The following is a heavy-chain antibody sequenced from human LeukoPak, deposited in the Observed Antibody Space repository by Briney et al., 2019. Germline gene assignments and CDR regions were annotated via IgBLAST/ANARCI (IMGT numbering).Heavy chain of an antibody. CDR3: ARTYGDYDDAFDA. D-gene: IGHD4-17*01. CDR1: SGSISSGTYY. J-gene: IGHJ3*01. V-gene: IGHV4-39*01. CDR2: IYYSGST. Sequence: PSETLSLTCTVSSGSISSGTYYWGRIRQPPGKGLEWIGSIYYSGSTYNNPSLKSRVTIFVDTSKNQFSLKLSSVTATDTAVYYCARTYGDYDDAFDAWGQGTTVTVSS.